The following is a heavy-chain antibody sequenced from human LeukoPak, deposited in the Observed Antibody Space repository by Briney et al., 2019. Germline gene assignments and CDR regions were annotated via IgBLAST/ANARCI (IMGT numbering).Heavy chain of an antibody. Sequence: ASVKVSCKASGYTFTSYGISWVRQAPGQGLEWMGWVSAYNGNTNYAQKLQGRVTMTTDTSTSTAYMELRSLRSDDTAVYYCARFATVTTPIGYYYYGMDVWGQGTTVTVSS. CDR3: ARFATVTTPIGYYYYGMDV. CDR1: GYTFTSYG. CDR2: VSAYNGNT. J-gene: IGHJ6*02. V-gene: IGHV1-18*01. D-gene: IGHD4-17*01.